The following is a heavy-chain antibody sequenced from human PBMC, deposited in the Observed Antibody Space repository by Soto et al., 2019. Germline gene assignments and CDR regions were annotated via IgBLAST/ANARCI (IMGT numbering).Heavy chain of an antibody. CDR1: GFTFSSYG. D-gene: IGHD6-13*01. V-gene: IGHV3-33*01. CDR3: ARDPEQQLVTPYYFDY. J-gene: IGHJ4*02. CDR2: IWYDGSNK. Sequence: GGSLRLSCAASGFTFSSYGMHWVRQAPGKGLEWVAVIWYDGSNKYYADSVKGRFTISRDNSKNTLYLQMNSLRAEDTAVYYCARDPEQQLVTPYYFDYWGQGTLVTVSS.